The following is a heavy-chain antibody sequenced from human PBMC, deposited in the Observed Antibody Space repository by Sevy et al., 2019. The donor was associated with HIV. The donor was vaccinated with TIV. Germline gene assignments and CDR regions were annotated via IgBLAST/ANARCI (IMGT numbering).Heavy chain of an antibody. CDR3: AKDQDYYGSGSYYY. V-gene: IGHV3-23*01. CDR2: ISGSGGST. Sequence: GGSLRLSCAASGFTFSSYAMSWVRQAPGKGLEWVSAISGSGGSTYYAYSVKGRFTISRDNSKNTLYLQMNSLRAEDTAVYYCAKDQDYYGSGSYYYWGQGTLVTVSS. CDR1: GFTFSSYA. J-gene: IGHJ4*02. D-gene: IGHD3-10*01.